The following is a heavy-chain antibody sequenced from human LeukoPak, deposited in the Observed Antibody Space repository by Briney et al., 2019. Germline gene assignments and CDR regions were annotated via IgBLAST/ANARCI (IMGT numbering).Heavy chain of an antibody. D-gene: IGHD1-26*01. CDR1: GFTFSSYT. CDR3: ARGVGATPAFFDY. Sequence: GGSLSLSCSACGFTFSSYTINWVRQAPGKGLDGVSSISSSSTYIYYADSMKGRITVSRDNAKNSLFLQMNRLRAEDAAVYYCARGVGATPAFFDYWGQGTLVTVSS. V-gene: IGHV3-21*01. J-gene: IGHJ4*02. CDR2: ISSSSTYI.